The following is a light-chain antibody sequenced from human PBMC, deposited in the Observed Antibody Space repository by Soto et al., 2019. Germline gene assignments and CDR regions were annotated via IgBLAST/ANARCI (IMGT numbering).Light chain of an antibody. CDR3: SSYVGSNNLYV. V-gene: IGLV2-8*01. CDR2: EVS. J-gene: IGLJ1*01. Sequence: LTQPPSASGSPGQSVTISCTGTSSDVGGYNYVSWYQQHPGKAPKLIIYEVSKRPSGVPDRFSGSKSGNTASLTVSGLQAEDEADYYCSSYVGSNNLYVFGTGTKVTVL. CDR1: SSDVGGYNY.